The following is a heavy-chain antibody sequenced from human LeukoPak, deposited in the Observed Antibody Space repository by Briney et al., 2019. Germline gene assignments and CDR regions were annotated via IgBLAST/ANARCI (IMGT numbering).Heavy chain of an antibody. J-gene: IGHJ6*03. CDR2: IYYSGST. CDR1: GGSISSSSYY. Sequence: PSETLSLTCTVSGGSISSSSYYWGWIRQPPGKGLEWIGSIYYSGSTYYNPSLKSRVTISVDTSKNQFSLKLSSVTAADTAVYYCARALRVVVGDYMDVWGKGTTVTVSS. V-gene: IGHV4-39*07. CDR3: ARALRVVVGDYMDV. D-gene: IGHD2-15*01.